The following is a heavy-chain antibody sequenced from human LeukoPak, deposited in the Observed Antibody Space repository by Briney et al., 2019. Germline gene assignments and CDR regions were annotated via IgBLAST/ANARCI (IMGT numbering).Heavy chain of an antibody. J-gene: IGHJ4*02. Sequence: GGSLRLSCAASGFTFSSYAMSWVRQAPGKGLEWVSAISGSGSSTYYADSVKDRFTISRDSAKNTLYLQMNSLRAEDTAVYYCARVSVGRYYFDNWGQGTPVTVSS. V-gene: IGHV3-23*01. CDR2: ISGSGSST. CDR1: GFTFSSYA. D-gene: IGHD3-3*02. CDR3: ARVSVGRYYFDN.